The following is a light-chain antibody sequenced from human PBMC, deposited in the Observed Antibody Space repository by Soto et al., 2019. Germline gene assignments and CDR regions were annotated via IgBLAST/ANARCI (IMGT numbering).Light chain of an antibody. V-gene: IGKV3-11*01. CDR2: DAS. J-gene: IGKJ3*01. CDR1: QSISSS. CDR3: QQRFTWPS. Sequence: ETVLTQSPATLSLSPGERATLSCRASQSISSSLAWDQQTPGQAPRLLIYDASKRATGIPARFSGSGSGTDFTLTISSLEPEDFAVYFCQQRFTWPSFGPGTKVDIK.